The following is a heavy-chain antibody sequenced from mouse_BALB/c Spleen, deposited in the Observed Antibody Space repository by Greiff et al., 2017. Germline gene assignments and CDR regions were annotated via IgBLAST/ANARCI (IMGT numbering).Heavy chain of an antibody. CDR2: ISSGGSYT. V-gene: IGHV5-9-3*01. CDR1: GFTFSSYA. Sequence: EVQGVESGGGLVKPGGSLKLSCAASGFTFSSYAMSWVRQTPEKRLEWVATISSGGSYTYYPDSVKGRFTISRDNAKNTLYLQMSSLRSEDTAMYYCARQDGIMDYWGQGTSVTVSS. CDR3: ARQDGIMDY. J-gene: IGHJ4*01.